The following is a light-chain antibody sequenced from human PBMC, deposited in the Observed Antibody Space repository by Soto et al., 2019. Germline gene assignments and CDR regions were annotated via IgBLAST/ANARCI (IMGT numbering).Light chain of an antibody. CDR3: QQLNTYPIT. V-gene: IGKV1-9*01. CDR1: QGISSY. CDR2: AAS. J-gene: IGKJ5*01. Sequence: DIQLTQSPSFLSASVGDRVTITCRASQGISSYLVWYQQRPGKAPKLLISAASTLQSGVPSRFSGSGSGTEFTLTISSLQPEDFATYYCQQLNTYPITFGLGTRLEIK.